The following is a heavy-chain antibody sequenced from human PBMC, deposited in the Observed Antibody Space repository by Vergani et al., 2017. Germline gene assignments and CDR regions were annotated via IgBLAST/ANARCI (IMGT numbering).Heavy chain of an antibody. CDR3: ASHPSSSGYYYYMDV. V-gene: IGHV1-69*01. Sequence: QVQLVQSGAEVKKPGSSVKVSCKASGGTFSSYAISWVRQAPGQGLEWMGGISTIFGTANYAQKFQGRVTITADESTSTAYMELSSLRSEDTAVYYCASHPSSSGYYYYMDVWGTGTTVTVSS. CDR1: GGTFSSYA. J-gene: IGHJ6*03. CDR2: ISTIFGTA. D-gene: IGHD6-6*01.